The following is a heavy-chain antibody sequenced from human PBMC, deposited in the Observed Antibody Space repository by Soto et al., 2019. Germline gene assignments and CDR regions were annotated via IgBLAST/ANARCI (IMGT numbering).Heavy chain of an antibody. CDR1: GFAFSSYG. D-gene: IGHD5-18*01. J-gene: IGHJ4*02. Sequence: QAQLVESGGGVVQPGRSLRLSCAASGFAFSSYGMHWVRQAPGTGLGWVAVISYDGSLQHYADSVKGRFTISRDNSKNMVLVQMSSLRAEDTAVYYCVSDRGYGHASVPYSWGQGTLVSVSS. V-gene: IGHV3-30*03. CDR3: VSDRGYGHASVPYS. CDR2: ISYDGSLQ.